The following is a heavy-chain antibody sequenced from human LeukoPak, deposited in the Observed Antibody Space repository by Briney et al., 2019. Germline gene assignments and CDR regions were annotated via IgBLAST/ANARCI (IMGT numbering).Heavy chain of an antibody. D-gene: IGHD5-18*01. J-gene: IGHJ4*02. CDR3: GKDRFNSYGYDY. CDR1: GFTFSSYA. Sequence: GGSLRLSCAASGFTFSSYAMSWVRQAPGKGLERVSATSGSGGSTYYADSAKGRFTLSRDNSKNTLYLQMNSLRAEDTAVYYCGKDRFNSYGYDYWGQGTLVTVSS. CDR2: TSGSGGST. V-gene: IGHV3-23*01.